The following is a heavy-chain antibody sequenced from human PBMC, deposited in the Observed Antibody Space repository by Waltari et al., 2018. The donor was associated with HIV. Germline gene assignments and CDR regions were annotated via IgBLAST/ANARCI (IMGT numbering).Heavy chain of an antibody. CDR2: ISSSGSTI. CDR3: ARDYSGTYADFDY. J-gene: IGHJ4*02. D-gene: IGHD1-26*01. Sequence: EVQLVESGGGLVQPGGSLRLSCAASGFTFSSYSMNWVRPAPGRGLEWVSYISSSGSTIYYADSVRGRFTISRDNAKNSLYLQLNSLRAEDTAVYYCARDYSGTYADFDYWGQGTLVTVSS. CDR1: GFTFSSYS. V-gene: IGHV3-48*01.